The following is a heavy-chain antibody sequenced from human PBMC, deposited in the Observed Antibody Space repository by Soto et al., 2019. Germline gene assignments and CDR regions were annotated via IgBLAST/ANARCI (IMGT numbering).Heavy chain of an antibody. J-gene: IGHJ4*02. CDR3: ARDQNSSGYPDY. V-gene: IGHV4-59*11. CDR1: GGSISSHY. Sequence: SETLSLTCTVSGGSISSHYWSWIRQPPGKGLEWTGYIYYSGFTDYNPSLKSRVTIPEDTSKNQFSLRLTSVTAADTAVYYCARDQNSSGYPDYWGKGILVNVYS. CDR2: IYYSGFT. D-gene: IGHD3-22*01.